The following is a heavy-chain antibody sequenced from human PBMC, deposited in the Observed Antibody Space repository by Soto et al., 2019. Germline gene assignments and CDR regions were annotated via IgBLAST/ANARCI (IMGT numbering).Heavy chain of an antibody. V-gene: IGHV1-46*01. CDR1: GSAITRYY. D-gene: IGHD6-19*01. CDR3: ARDTSGWSLNGLDG. Sequence: QVDLVQSGAEVKKPGASVTISCKASGSAITRYYIHWVRQAPGRGLGWMGIINPGGGSASYAQKCQDRGTIDKDTSTGTVYMDLRSLRTEDTAVYYCARDTSGWSLNGLDGGGQGTTSNVSS. J-gene: IGHJ6*02. CDR2: INPGGGSA.